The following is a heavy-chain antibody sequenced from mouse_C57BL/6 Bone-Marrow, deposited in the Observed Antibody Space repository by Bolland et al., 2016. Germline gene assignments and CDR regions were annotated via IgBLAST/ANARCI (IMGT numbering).Heavy chain of an antibody. J-gene: IGHJ3*01. V-gene: IGHV3-6*01. CDR2: SYDGSN. Sequence: SYDGSNNYNPSLKNRISITRDTSKNQFFLKLNSVTTEDTATYYCASDGYCLAWFAYWGQGTLV. D-gene: IGHD2-3*01. CDR3: ASDGYCLAWFAY.